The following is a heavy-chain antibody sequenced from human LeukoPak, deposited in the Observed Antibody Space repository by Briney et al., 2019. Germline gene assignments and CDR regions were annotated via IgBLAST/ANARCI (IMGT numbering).Heavy chain of an antibody. CDR1: GGSINSYY. V-gene: IGHV4-4*07. CDR3: ARVDIRTAFFDY. CDR2: IYSSGST. J-gene: IGHJ4*02. D-gene: IGHD5-12*01. Sequence: SETLSLTCTVSGGSINSYYWSWIRQPAGKGLVWIGRIYSSGSTGYNPSLKSRVTMSLDTSKNQFSLNLSSVTAADTAVYYCARVDIRTAFFDYWGQGTLVTVSS.